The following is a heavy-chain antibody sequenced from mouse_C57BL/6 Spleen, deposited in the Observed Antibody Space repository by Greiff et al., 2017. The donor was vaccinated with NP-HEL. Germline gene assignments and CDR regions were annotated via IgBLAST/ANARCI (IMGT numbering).Heavy chain of an antibody. J-gene: IGHJ2*01. Sequence: QVHVKQPGAELVKPGASVKLSCKASGYTFTSYWMHWVKQRPGQGLEWIGMIHPNSGSTNYNEKFKSKATLTVDKSSSTAYMQLSSLTSEDSAVYYCARDSYYYVSSRYFDYWGQGTTLTVSS. D-gene: IGHD1-1*01. CDR2: IHPNSGST. CDR3: ARDSYYYVSSRYFDY. V-gene: IGHV1-64*01. CDR1: GYTFTSYW.